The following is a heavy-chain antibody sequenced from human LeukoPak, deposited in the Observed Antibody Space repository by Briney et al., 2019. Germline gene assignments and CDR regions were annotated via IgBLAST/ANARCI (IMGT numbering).Heavy chain of an antibody. CDR2: IFPADSDT. CDR1: GYSFTSYY. J-gene: IGHJ3*02. D-gene: IGHD3-9*01. V-gene: IGHV5-51*01. Sequence: GESLKISCKVSGYSFTSYYVACGRQMPGKGLEWMGIIFPADSDTRYSPSFQGQVTISVDKSINTAYLQWSSLKASDTAMYYCARPANFAWFDAFDIWGRGTMVTVSS. CDR3: ARPANFAWFDAFDI.